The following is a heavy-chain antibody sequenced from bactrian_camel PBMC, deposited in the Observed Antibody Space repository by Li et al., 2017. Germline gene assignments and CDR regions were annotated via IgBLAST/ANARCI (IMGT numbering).Heavy chain of an antibody. J-gene: IGHJ6*01. V-gene: IGHV3S9*01. D-gene: IGHD3*01. CDR3: AADRGYGLGCDDGSGY. Sequence: HVQLVESGGGSVQSGGSLRLSCTAPGLTTNQCAVSWYRQAAGKGREWFSFIEADGRTNYDDSVKGRFTISRDNAKYTVYLQMNSLKFEDTAVYYCAADRGYGLGCDDGSGYWGQGTQVTVS. CDR2: IEADGRT. CDR1: GLTTNQCA.